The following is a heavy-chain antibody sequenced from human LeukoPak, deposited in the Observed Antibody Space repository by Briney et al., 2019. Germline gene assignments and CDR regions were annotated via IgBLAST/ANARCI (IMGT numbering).Heavy chain of an antibody. V-gene: IGHV1-24*01. Sequence: ASVKVSCKVSGYTLTELSMHWVRQAPGKGLEWMGGFDPEDGETIYAQKFQGRVTMTEDTSTDTAYMELSSLRSDDTAVYYCARYSYGSRAFDYWGQGTLVTVSS. CDR2: FDPEDGET. J-gene: IGHJ4*02. CDR3: ARYSYGSRAFDY. CDR1: GYTLTELS. D-gene: IGHD5-18*01.